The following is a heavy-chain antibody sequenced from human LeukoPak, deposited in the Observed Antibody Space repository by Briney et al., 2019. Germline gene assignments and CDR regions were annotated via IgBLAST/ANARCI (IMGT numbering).Heavy chain of an antibody. CDR2: MNPNCGNT. J-gene: IGHJ2*01. D-gene: IGHD2-21*02. Sequence: ASVKVSCKASGYTFTSYDINWVRQATGQGLEWMGWMNPNCGNTGYAQKFQGRVTITRNTSISTAYMELSSLRSEDTAVYYCARDPMTSWYFDLWGRGTLVTVSS. CDR3: ARDPMTSWYFDL. V-gene: IGHV1-8*03. CDR1: GYTFTSYD.